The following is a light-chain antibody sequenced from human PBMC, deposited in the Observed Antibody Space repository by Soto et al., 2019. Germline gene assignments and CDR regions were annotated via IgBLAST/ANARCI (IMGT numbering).Light chain of an antibody. V-gene: IGLV2-14*01. CDR2: DVS. J-gene: IGLJ1*01. CDR1: SSDVAGYNY. Sequence: QSALTQPASVSGSPGQSITISCTGTSSDVAGYNYVSWYQQHPGKAPTLMIYDVSNRPSGVSNRFSGSKTGNTASLTISGLHAEDEADYYCSSYTSSSTYGFRTGTKVTVL. CDR3: SSYTSSSTYG.